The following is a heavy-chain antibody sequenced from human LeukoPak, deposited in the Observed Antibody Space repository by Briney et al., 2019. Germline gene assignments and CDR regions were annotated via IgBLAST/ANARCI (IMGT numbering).Heavy chain of an antibody. CDR3: ARITVGMVRGPARDY. CDR1: GGSFSGYY. D-gene: IGHD3-10*01. CDR2: INHSGST. Sequence: SETLSLTCAVYGGSFSGYYWSWIRQPPGKGLEWIGEINHSGSTNYNPSLKSRVTISVDTSKNQFSLKLSSVTAADTAVYYCARITVGMVRGPARDYWGQGTLVTVSS. V-gene: IGHV4-34*01. J-gene: IGHJ4*02.